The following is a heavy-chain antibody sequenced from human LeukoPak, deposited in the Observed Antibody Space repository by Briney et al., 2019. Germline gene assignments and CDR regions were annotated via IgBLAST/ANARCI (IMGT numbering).Heavy chain of an antibody. V-gene: IGHV3-48*02. CDR1: GFTFSSYL. CDR3: ARVRGGTFFDY. D-gene: IGHD2-15*01. CDR2: ISSSSSTT. Sequence: GGSLRLACAASGFTFSSYLMHWVRQAPGKGLEWLSYISSSSSTTFYADSVKGLFTISRDNDKNSLYLQMISLRDEDTAVYYCARVRGGTFFDYWGQGTLATVSS. J-gene: IGHJ4*02.